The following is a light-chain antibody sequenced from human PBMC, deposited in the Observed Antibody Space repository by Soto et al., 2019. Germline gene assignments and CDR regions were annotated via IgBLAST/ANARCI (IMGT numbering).Light chain of an antibody. J-gene: IGKJ2*01. CDR1: QSIDSW. CDR3: QQYTKYPFT. V-gene: IGKV1-5*03. CDR2: KAS. Sequence: IQMTQSPSTLSASVGDRVTVTCRASQSIDSWLAWYQQKPGKAPKLLIYKASSLESGVPSRFSGSGSGTEFTLTISTLQPDDFASYYCQQYTKYPFTFGQGTKVDIK.